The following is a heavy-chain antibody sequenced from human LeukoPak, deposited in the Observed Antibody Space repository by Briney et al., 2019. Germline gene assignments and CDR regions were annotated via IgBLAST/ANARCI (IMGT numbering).Heavy chain of an antibody. J-gene: IGHJ5*02. Sequence: PGGSLRLSCAASGFSFSVFWMNWVRQVPGKGLVWVSLINSDGSDTTYADSVKGRFTISRDNAKNTLYLQMNSLRAEDTAVYYCAKDREYYDFWSGPRTHSPTFDPWGQGTLVTVSS. CDR2: INSDGSDT. V-gene: IGHV3-74*01. CDR1: GFSFSVFW. D-gene: IGHD3-3*01. CDR3: AKDREYYDFWSGPRTHSPTFDP.